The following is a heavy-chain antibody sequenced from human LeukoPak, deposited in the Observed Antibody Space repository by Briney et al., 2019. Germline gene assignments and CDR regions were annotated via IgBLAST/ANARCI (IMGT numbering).Heavy chain of an antibody. V-gene: IGHV3-23*01. J-gene: IGHJ6*02. D-gene: IGHD5-12*01. CDR1: GFTFSSHA. CDR3: AKEEENIATHRYYGMDV. CDR2: ISGGGGST. Sequence: GGSLRLSCAASGFTFSSHAMNWVRQAPGKGLEWVSAISGGGGSTYYADSVRGRFTSSRDNSKNTLYLQMNSLRAEDTAVYYCAKEEENIATHRYYGMDVWGQGTTVTVSS.